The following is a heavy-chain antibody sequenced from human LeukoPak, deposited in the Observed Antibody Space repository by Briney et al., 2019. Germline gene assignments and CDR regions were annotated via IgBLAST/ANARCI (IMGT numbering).Heavy chain of an antibody. CDR1: GGSISAYY. V-gene: IGHV4-59*01. Sequence: PSETLSLTCTVSGGSISAYYWSWVRLPPGKGLEWIGYIYNSGSTKYNPSLKSRVTVSVDTSKNQLSLKLSSVTAADTAVYYCARARPDTAMAVDYWGQGTLVTVSS. D-gene: IGHD5-18*01. J-gene: IGHJ4*02. CDR2: IYNSGST. CDR3: ARARPDTAMAVDY.